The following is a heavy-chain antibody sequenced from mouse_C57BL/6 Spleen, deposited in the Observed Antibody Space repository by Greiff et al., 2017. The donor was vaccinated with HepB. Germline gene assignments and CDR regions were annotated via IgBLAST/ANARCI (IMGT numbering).Heavy chain of an antibody. D-gene: IGHD1-1*01. J-gene: IGHJ2*01. Sequence: EVHLVESGAELVRPGASVKLSCTASGFNIKDDYMHWVKQRPEQGLEWIGWIDPENGDTEYASKFQGKATITADTSSNTAYLQLSSLTSEDTAVYYCTTRWDYYGSSHDYWGQGTTLTVSS. CDR2: IDPENGDT. V-gene: IGHV14-4*01. CDR3: TTRWDYYGSSHDY. CDR1: GFNIKDDY.